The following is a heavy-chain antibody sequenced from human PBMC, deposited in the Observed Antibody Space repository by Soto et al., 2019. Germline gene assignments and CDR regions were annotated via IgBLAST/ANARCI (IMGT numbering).Heavy chain of an antibody. CDR2: ISGSGGST. CDR3: AKVTHSYNWNVRNLFDP. CDR1: GFTFSSYA. Sequence: GGSLRLSCAASGFTFSSYAMSWVRQAPGKGLEWVSAISGSGGSTYYADSVKGRFTISRDNSKNTLYLQMNSLRAEDTAVYYCAKVTHSYNWNVRNLFDPWGQGTLVTVSS. D-gene: IGHD1-20*01. J-gene: IGHJ5*02. V-gene: IGHV3-23*01.